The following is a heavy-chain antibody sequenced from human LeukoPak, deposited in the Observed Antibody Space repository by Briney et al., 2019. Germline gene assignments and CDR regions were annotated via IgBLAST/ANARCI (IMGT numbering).Heavy chain of an antibody. CDR1: GFTFSSYA. CDR2: ISGSGGST. V-gene: IGHV3-23*01. J-gene: IGHJ3*02. Sequence: PGGSLRLSCAASGFTFSSYAMSWVRQAPGKGLEWVSAISGSGGSTYYADSVKGRFTISRDNAKNSLYLQMNSLRAEDTAVYYCARGGSSYDAFDIWGQGTMVTVSS. D-gene: IGHD6-13*01. CDR3: ARGGSSYDAFDI.